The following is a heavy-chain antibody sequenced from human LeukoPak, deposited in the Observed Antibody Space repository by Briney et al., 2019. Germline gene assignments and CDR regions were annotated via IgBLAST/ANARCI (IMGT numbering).Heavy chain of an antibody. CDR2: ISGSSGST. Sequence: GGSLRLSCGASGFTFSSYAMSWVRQAPGKGLEWVSAISGSSGSTYYADSVKGRFTISRDNSKNTLYLQMNSLRAEDTAVYYCAKDRYCSSTSCPNWFDPWGQGTLVTVSS. V-gene: IGHV3-23*01. CDR3: AKDRYCSSTSCPNWFDP. D-gene: IGHD2-2*01. CDR1: GFTFSSYA. J-gene: IGHJ5*02.